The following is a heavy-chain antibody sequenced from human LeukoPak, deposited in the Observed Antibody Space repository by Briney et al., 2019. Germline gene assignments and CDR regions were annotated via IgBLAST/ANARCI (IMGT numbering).Heavy chain of an antibody. Sequence: PGGSLRLSCAASGFTFSGYIMNWVRQAPGAGLEWISYITSRSSSIDYADSVRGRFTVSRDNAKNTLYLQMNSLRAEDTAVYYCARVTGYSSSWYGFRVHDAFDIWGQGTMVTVSS. J-gene: IGHJ3*02. D-gene: IGHD6-13*01. V-gene: IGHV3-48*04. CDR1: GFTFSGYI. CDR3: ARVTGYSSSWYGFRVHDAFDI. CDR2: ITSRSSSI.